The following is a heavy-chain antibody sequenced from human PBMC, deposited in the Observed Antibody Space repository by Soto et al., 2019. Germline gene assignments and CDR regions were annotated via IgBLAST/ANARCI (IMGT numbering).Heavy chain of an antibody. CDR3: ARGRYSGYDRYYFDS. V-gene: IGHV4-38-2*01. D-gene: IGHD5-12*01. J-gene: IGHJ4*02. CDR1: GYSLSSGYF. CDR2: IYHSGST. Sequence: SETLSLTCAVSGYSLSSGYFWGWIRQPPGKGLEWMGSIYHSGSTYCNSSLKSRLSISVDTSKNRFSLHLTSVTAADTAVYYCARGRYSGYDRYYFDSWGQGTLVTVSS.